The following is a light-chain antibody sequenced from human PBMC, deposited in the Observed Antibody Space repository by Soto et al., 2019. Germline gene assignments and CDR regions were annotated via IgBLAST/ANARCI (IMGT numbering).Light chain of an antibody. Sequence: EIVLTQSPATLSLSPGERETLSCRASQSVSSYLAWYQQKPGQAPRLLIYDASNRATGIPARFSGSGSGTDFTLTFSSLVFEDFAVYYCQQRSNWPTWTFGQGTKVDIK. CDR2: DAS. J-gene: IGKJ1*01. CDR1: QSVSSY. CDR3: QQRSNWPTWT. V-gene: IGKV3-11*01.